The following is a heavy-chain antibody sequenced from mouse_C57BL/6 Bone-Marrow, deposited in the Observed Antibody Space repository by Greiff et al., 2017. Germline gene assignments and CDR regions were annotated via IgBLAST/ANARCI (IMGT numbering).Heavy chain of an antibody. Sequence: EVQLQQSGPELVKPGASVKISCKASGYTFTDYYMNWVKQSHGKSLEWIGDINPNNGGTSYNQKFKGKATLTVDKSSSTAYMELRSLTSEDSAVYYCARRIFITTPFYFDYWGQGTTLTVSS. D-gene: IGHD1-1*01. J-gene: IGHJ2*01. CDR2: INPNNGGT. V-gene: IGHV1-26*01. CDR3: ARRIFITTPFYFDY. CDR1: GYTFTDYY.